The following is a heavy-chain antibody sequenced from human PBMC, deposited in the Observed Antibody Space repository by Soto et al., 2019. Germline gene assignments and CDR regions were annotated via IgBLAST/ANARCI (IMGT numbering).Heavy chain of an antibody. V-gene: IGHV3-23*01. Sequence: GGSLRLSCAASGFTFSSYAMSWVRQAPGKGLEWVSAISGSGGSTYYADSVKGRFTISRDNSKNTLYLQMNSLRAEDTAVYYCAKDLEPVVGSYFAFDIWGQGTMVTVSS. D-gene: IGHD1-26*01. CDR1: GFTFSSYA. J-gene: IGHJ3*02. CDR2: ISGSGGST. CDR3: AKDLEPVVGSYFAFDI.